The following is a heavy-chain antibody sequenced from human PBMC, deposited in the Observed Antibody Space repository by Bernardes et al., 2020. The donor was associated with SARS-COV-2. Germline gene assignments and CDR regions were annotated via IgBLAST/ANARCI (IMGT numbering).Heavy chain of an antibody. CDR3: ARGPSGSGSSKNWFDP. Sequence: ASVKVSCKASGYTFPSYDINWVRQATGQGLEWMGWMNPNSGNTGYAQKFQGRVTMTRNTSISTAYMELSGLRSEDTAVYYCARGPSGSGSSKNWFDPWGQGTLVTVSS. CDR2: MNPNSGNT. J-gene: IGHJ5*02. D-gene: IGHD3-10*01. CDR1: GYTFPSYD. V-gene: IGHV1-8*01.